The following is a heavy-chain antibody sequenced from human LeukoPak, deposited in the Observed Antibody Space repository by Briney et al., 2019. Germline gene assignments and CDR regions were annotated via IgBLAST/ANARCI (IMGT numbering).Heavy chain of an antibody. V-gene: IGHV3-21*01. CDR1: GFTFSSYS. CDR3: ARVVEYCSGGSCYGWFDP. D-gene: IGHD2-15*01. CDR2: ISSSSSYI. Sequence: PGGSLRLSCAASGFTFSSYSMNWVRQAPGKGLDWVSSISSSSSYIYYADSVKGRFTISRDNAKNSLYLQMNSLRAEDTAVYYCARVVEYCSGGSCYGWFDPWGQGTLVTVSS. J-gene: IGHJ5*02.